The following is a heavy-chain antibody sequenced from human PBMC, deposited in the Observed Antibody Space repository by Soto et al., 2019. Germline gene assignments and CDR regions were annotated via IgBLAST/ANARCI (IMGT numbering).Heavy chain of an antibody. D-gene: IGHD1-20*01. J-gene: IGHJ6*02. Sequence: EAQLLESGGGLVQPGESLTLSCVASHFAFNIDAMTWVRQAPGKGLEWVSSMSGSGSSIYYADSVKGRFTITGDKSKKTLYLQLNSLRAEDTAVYWCSRDNWNGAYYGLDVWGQGTTVTVS. CDR3: SRDNWNGAYYGLDV. CDR2: MSGSGSSI. V-gene: IGHV3-23*01. CDR1: HFAFNIDA.